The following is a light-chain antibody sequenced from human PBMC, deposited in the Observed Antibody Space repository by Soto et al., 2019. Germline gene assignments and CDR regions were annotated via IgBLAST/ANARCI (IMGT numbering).Light chain of an antibody. J-gene: IGKJ3*01. CDR1: QHISTW. Sequence: DIEMTQSPSSVSASVGDRVTITCRASQHISTWLAWYQQKPGKAPKLLISSASNLHSGVPSRFRGSGSGTDSILTINSLQPEDLATYYCQQAYNFPRTFGPGTKVDIK. CDR3: QQAYNFPRT. CDR2: SAS. V-gene: IGKV1-12*01.